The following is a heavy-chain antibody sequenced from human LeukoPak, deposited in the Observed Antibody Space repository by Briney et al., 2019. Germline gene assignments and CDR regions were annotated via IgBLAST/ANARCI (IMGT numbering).Heavy chain of an antibody. CDR3: AKDDLAYCGGDCYFDY. Sequence: GGSLRLSCAASGFTFSSYSMNWVRQAPGKGLEWVSSISSSSSYIYYADSVKGRFTISRDNSKNTLYLQMNSLRAEDTAVYYCAKDDLAYCGGDCYFDYWGQGTLVTVSS. CDR2: ISSSSSYI. J-gene: IGHJ4*02. V-gene: IGHV3-21*01. D-gene: IGHD2-21*02. CDR1: GFTFSSYS.